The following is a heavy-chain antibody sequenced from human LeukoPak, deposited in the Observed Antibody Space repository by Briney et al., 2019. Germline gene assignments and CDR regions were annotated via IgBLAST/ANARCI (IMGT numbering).Heavy chain of an antibody. CDR3: ARSVFMIFESPSDY. V-gene: IGHV3-23*01. CDR1: GFTFSSYA. CDR2: ITGSSSST. J-gene: IGHJ4*02. D-gene: IGHD3/OR15-3a*01. Sequence: GGSLRLSCATSGFTFSSYAMTWVRQAPGEGLEWVSGITGSSSSTYYADSVKGRFTISRDNSKNTLYLQMNSLRAEDTALYYCARSVFMIFESPSDYWGQGTLVTVAS.